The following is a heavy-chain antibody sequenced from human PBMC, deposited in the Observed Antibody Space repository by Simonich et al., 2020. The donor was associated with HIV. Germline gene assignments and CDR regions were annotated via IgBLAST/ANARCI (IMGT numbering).Heavy chain of an antibody. CDR3: ARGGDGYKGSSFDY. CDR1: GGSFSGYY. CDR2: INHSGST. Sequence: VQLQQWGAGLLKPSETLSLTCAVYGGSFSGYYWSWIRQPPGKGLEWIGEINHSGSTNYNPSLKSRVTISVDTSKNQFSLKLSSVTAADTAVYYCARGGDGYKGSSFDYWGQGTLVTVSS. J-gene: IGHJ4*02. D-gene: IGHD5-12*01. V-gene: IGHV4-34*01.